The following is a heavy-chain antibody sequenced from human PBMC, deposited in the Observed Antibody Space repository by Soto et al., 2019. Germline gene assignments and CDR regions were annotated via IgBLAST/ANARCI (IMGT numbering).Heavy chain of an antibody. CDR3: AKRRGAGGHFDY. V-gene: IGHV3-23*01. CDR2: VSIGGST. CDR1: GFTFSSYA. D-gene: IGHD2-15*01. Sequence: VGSLRLSCAASGFTFSSYAMGWVRQGPGKGLEWVAVVSIGGSTHYADSVRGRFTISRDNPKNTLSLQMNSLTAEDTAVYFCAKRRGAGGHFDYWGQGALVTVS. J-gene: IGHJ4*02.